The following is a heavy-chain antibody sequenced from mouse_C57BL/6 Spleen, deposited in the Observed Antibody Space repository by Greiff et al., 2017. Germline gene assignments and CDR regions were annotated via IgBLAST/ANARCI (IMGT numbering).Heavy chain of an antibody. D-gene: IGHD2-4*01. CDR3: SGGSDYLYAMDY. CDR1: GYTFTSYW. J-gene: IGHJ4*01. CDR2: IDPTDSYT. Sequence: QVQLQQPGAELVMPGASVKLSCKASGYTFTSYWMHWVKQRPGQGLEWIGEIDPTDSYTNYNQKFKGKSTLTADKSSSTAYMQLSSLTSEDSAVYYCSGGSDYLYAMDYWGQGTAVTVSS. V-gene: IGHV1-69*01.